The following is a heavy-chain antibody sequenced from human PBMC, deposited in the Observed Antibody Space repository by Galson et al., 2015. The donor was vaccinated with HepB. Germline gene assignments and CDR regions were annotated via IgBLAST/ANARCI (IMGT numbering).Heavy chain of an antibody. CDR1: EFTFSNYW. CDR3: ARRISLVRGIITRPDYYYGMDV. Sequence: SLRLSCAASEFTFSNYWMNWVRQAPGKGLEWVANINPDGSEKSYVASLKGRFTISRDNSKNSVYLQMDSLRAEDTAIYYCARRISLVRGIITRPDYYYGMDVWGQGTPVTVAS. J-gene: IGHJ6*02. CDR2: INPDGSEK. D-gene: IGHD3-10*01. V-gene: IGHV3-7*03.